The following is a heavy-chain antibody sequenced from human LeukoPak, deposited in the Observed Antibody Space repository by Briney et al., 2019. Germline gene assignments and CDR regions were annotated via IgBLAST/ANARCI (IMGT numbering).Heavy chain of an antibody. J-gene: IGHJ6*02. CDR3: AKDSRDGHNYYYYYYGMDV. CDR2: ISADGGTT. CDR1: GFTFDDYA. V-gene: IGHV3-43*02. D-gene: IGHD5-24*01. Sequence: QPGGSLRLSCAASGFTFDDYAMHWVRQAPGKGLEWVSVISADGGTTFYAVSVKGRFTLSRDDSKNTLYLQMNSLRAEDTAVYYCAKDSRDGHNYYYYYYGMDVWGQGATVTVSS.